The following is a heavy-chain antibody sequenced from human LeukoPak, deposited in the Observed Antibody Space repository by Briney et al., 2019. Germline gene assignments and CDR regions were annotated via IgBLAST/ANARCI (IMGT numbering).Heavy chain of an antibody. D-gene: IGHD2-15*01. J-gene: IGHJ6*02. CDR3: ARDSYSVPTRGSYYYYYYGMDV. V-gene: IGHV4-61*02. CDR2: IYTSGST. Sequence: PSQTLSLACTVSGGSISSGSYYWSWIRHPAGKGLEWIGRIYTSGSTNYNPSLKSRVTISVDTSKNQFSLKLSSVTAADTAVYYCARDSYSVPTRGSYYYYYYGMDVWGQGTTVTVPS. CDR1: GGSISSGSYY.